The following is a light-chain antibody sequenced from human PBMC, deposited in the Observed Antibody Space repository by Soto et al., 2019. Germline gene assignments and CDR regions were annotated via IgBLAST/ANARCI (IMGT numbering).Light chain of an antibody. J-gene: IGKJ1*01. V-gene: IGKV1-8*01. CDR1: QGISSY. CDR2: AAS. CDR3: QQYYRYPLT. Sequence: AIRMTQSPSSFSASTGDRVTISCRASQGISSYLAWYQQKPGKAPKLLIYAASTLQSGVPSRFSGSGSGTDFTLTISCLQSEDLATYYCQQYYRYPLTFGQGTKVEIK.